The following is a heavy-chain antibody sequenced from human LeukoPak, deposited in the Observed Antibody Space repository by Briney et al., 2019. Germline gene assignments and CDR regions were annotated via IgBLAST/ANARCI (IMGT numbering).Heavy chain of an antibody. V-gene: IGHV4-59*01. CDR3: AGRLWRRDGYNLSAFDS. CDR1: GGAFSGYY. D-gene: IGHD5-24*01. J-gene: IGHJ3*02. Sequence: PSETLSLTCAVYGGAFSGYYWNWSREPPGKGREWIGYFYYRGSTNYNPSRKSRVTISVDTSKNQFSMKLSSVTAADTAVYYCAGRLWRRDGYNLSAFDSWGQGTMVTVSS. CDR2: FYYRGST.